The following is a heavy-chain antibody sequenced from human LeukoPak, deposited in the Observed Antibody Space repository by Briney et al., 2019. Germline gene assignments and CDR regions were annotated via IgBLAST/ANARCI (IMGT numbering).Heavy chain of an antibody. J-gene: IGHJ3*01. CDR3: ARGHSGWLYDVFDL. D-gene: IGHD6-19*01. CDR1: GGTFSSYA. Sequence: SVKVSCKASGGTFSSYAISWVRQAPGQALEWMGGIIPIFGTANYAQKFQGRVTITADKSTSTAYMELSSLRSEDTAVYYCARGHSGWLYDVFDLWGQGTMVTVSS. CDR2: IIPIFGTA. V-gene: IGHV1-69*06.